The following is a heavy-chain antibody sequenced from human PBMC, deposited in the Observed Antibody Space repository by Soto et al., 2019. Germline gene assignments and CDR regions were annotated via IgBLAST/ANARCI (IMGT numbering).Heavy chain of an antibody. CDR2: ISGSGGST. CDR3: AKLAEYDFWSGSLPGAWFDT. D-gene: IGHD3-3*01. CDR1: GFTFSSYA. V-gene: IGHV3-23*01. J-gene: IGHJ5*02. Sequence: PGGSLRLSCAASGFTFSSYAMSWVRHAPGKGLEWVSAISGSGGSTYYADSVKGRFTISRDNSKNTRYLQMNSLRAEDTAVYYCAKLAEYDFWSGSLPGAWFDTWGQGTLVTVSS.